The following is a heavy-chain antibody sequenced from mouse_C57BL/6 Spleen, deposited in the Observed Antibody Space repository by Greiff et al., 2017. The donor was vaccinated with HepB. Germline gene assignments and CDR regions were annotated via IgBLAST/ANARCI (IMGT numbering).Heavy chain of an antibody. Sequence: QVQLQQPGTELVKPGASVKLSCKASDYTFTSYWMHWVKQRPGQGLEWIGNINPSNGGTNYNEKFKSKATLTVDKSSSTAYMQLSSLTSEDSAVYYCAREVRGYYGSSGGYFDVWGTGTTVTVSS. V-gene: IGHV1-53*01. J-gene: IGHJ1*03. D-gene: IGHD1-1*01. CDR3: AREVRGYYGSSGGYFDV. CDR1: DYTFTSYW. CDR2: INPSNGGT.